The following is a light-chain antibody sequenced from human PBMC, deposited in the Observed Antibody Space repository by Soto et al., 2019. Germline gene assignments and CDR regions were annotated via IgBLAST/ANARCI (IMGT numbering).Light chain of an antibody. CDR1: QGISSW. CDR3: QQANSSPT. CDR2: AAS. Sequence: DSQMAHSPSSVSATVGDRVTITCRASQGISSWLAWYQQKPGKAPKLLIYAASSLQSGVPSRFSGSGSGTDFTPTISIPQPEDFATYYCQQANSSPTFGQGTRLEIK. V-gene: IGKV1D-12*01. J-gene: IGKJ5*01.